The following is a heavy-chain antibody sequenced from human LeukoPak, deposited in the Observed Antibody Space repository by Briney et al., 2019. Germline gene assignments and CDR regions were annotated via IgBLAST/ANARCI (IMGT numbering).Heavy chain of an antibody. CDR3: ARRYIAAPKRDWFDP. Sequence: GASVKVSCKAPGGTFSSYAISWVRQAPGQGLEWMGGIIPIFGTANYAQKFQGRVTITTDESTSTAYMELSSLRSEDTAVYYCARRYIAAPKRDWFDPWGQGTLVTVSS. J-gene: IGHJ5*02. D-gene: IGHD6-6*01. V-gene: IGHV1-69*05. CDR2: IIPIFGTA. CDR1: GGTFSSYA.